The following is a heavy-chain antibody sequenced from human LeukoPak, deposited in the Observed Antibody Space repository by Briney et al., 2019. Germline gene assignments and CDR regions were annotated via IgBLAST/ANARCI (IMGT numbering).Heavy chain of an antibody. Sequence: GGSLRLSCAASGFTFSSYAMNWVRQAPGKGLEWVATVTGSGGTTYYADSVKGRFTISRDNSQNTMHLQMSSLRAEDTAVYYSAKGFKTYGELIFDYWGQGTLVTVSS. V-gene: IGHV3-23*01. D-gene: IGHD4-17*01. CDR3: AKGFKTYGELIFDY. J-gene: IGHJ4*02. CDR1: GFTFSSYA. CDR2: VTGSGGTT.